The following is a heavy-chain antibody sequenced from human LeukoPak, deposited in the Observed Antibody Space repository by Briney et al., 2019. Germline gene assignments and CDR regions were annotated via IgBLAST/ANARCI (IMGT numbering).Heavy chain of an antibody. CDR1: GYTFTSYD. CDR2: MNPNSGNT. V-gene: IGHV1-8*01. Sequence: ASVKVSCKASGYTFTSYDINWVRQATGQGLEWMGWMNPNSGNTGYAQKFQGRVTMTRNTSISTANMELSSLRSGDTAVYYCARGFPSPRRYCSSTSCYGGLNWFDPWGQGTLVTVSS. CDR3: ARGFPSPRRYCSSTSCYGGLNWFDP. D-gene: IGHD2-2*01. J-gene: IGHJ5*02.